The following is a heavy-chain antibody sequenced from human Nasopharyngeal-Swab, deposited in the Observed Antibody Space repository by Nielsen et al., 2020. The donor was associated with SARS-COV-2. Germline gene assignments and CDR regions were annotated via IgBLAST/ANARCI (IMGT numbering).Heavy chain of an antibody. CDR3: VVSPRAVAAAFDY. D-gene: IGHD6-19*01. Sequence: WIRQPPGKGLEWVAVISYDGSNKYYADSVKGQFTISRDNSKNTLYLQMNSLRAEDTAVYYCVVSPRAVAAAFDYWGQGTLVTVSS. V-gene: IGHV3-30*03. CDR2: ISYDGSNK. J-gene: IGHJ4*02.